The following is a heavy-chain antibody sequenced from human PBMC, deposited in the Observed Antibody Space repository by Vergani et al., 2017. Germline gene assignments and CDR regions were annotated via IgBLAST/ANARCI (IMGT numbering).Heavy chain of an antibody. CDR3: ARARYTVSGYYYYYYGMDV. V-gene: IGHV1-46*01. Sequence: QVQLVQSGAEVKKPGASVKVSCKASGYTFTSYYMHWVRQAPGQGLEWMGIINPSGGSTSYAKKFQGRVTMTRDTSTSTVYRELSSLRSEDTAVYYGARARYTVSGYYYYYYGMDVWGQGTTVTVSS. D-gene: IGHD3-16*02. CDR1: GYTFTSYY. CDR2: INPSGGST. J-gene: IGHJ6*02.